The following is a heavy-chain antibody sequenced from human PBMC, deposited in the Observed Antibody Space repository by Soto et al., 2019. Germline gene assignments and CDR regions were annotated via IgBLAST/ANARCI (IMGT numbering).Heavy chain of an antibody. CDR1: GFTFSSYA. D-gene: IGHD2-2*01. Sequence: EVQLVESGGGLVQPGRSLRLSCAASGFTFSSYAMHWVRQAPGKGLEYVSAISSNGGSTYYANSVKGRFTISRDNSKNTLYLQMGSLRAEDMAVYYCAREPYCSSTSCPYYFDYWGQGTLVTVSS. V-gene: IGHV3-64*01. CDR2: ISSNGGST. CDR3: AREPYCSSTSCPYYFDY. J-gene: IGHJ4*02.